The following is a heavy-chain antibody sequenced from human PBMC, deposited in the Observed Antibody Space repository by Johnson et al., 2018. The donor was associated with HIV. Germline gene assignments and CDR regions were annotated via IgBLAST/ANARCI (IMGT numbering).Heavy chain of an antibody. V-gene: IGHV3-30-3*01. J-gene: IGHJ3*02. CDR3: ARGWEYCSSTSCPTPDAFDI. CDR2: ISYDGSNK. CDR1: GFTFSSYA. Sequence: QVQLVESGGGVVQPGRSLRLSCAASGFTFSSYAMHWVRQAPGQGLEWVAVISYDGSNKYYADSVKGRFTISRDNSKNTLYLQMNSLRAEDTAVYYCARGWEYCSSTSCPTPDAFDIWGQGTMVTVSS. D-gene: IGHD2-2*01.